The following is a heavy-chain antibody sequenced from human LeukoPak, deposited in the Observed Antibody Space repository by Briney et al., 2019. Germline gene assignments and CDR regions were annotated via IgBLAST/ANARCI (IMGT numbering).Heavy chain of an antibody. CDR1: GGTFSNYA. CDR2: ITPLFGTA. CDR3: ARDSSEFRSLIPH. V-gene: IGHV1-69*13. D-gene: IGHD2-21*01. Sequence: SVKVSCKASGGTFSNYAISWVRQAPGQGLEWMGGITPLFGTAKYAQKFQGRVTITADESTSTAYMELSSLRSEDTAVYYCARDSSEFRSLIPHWGQGTLVTVSS. J-gene: IGHJ1*01.